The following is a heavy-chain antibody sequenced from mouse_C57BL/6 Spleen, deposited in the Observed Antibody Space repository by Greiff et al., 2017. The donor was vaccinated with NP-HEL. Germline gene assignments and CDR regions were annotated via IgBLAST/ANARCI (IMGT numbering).Heavy chain of an antibody. Sequence: EVKLVESGGGLVQPGGSLSLSCAASGFTFTDYYMSWVRQPPGKALEWLGFIRNKANGYTTEYSASVKGRFTISRDNSQSILYLQMNALRAEDSATYYCARSLDGYYLYYYAMDYWGQGTSVTVSS. V-gene: IGHV7-3*01. CDR2: IRNKANGYTT. D-gene: IGHD2-3*01. CDR1: GFTFTDYY. J-gene: IGHJ4*01. CDR3: ARSLDGYYLYYYAMDY.